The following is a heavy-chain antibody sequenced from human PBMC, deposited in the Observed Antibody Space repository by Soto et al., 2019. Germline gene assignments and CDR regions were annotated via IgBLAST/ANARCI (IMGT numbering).Heavy chain of an antibody. CDR2: ISGSGGST. CDR1: GFTFSNYA. CDR3: AKDQGSSWYEIDY. J-gene: IGHJ4*02. D-gene: IGHD6-13*01. Sequence: EVPLLESGGGLVQPGGSLRLSCAASGFTFSNYAVTWVRQAPGKGLEWVSTISGSGGSTYYADSVKGRFTISSDNSKNTLYLQMNSLRAEDTAVYYCAKDQGSSWYEIDYWGQGTLVTVSS. V-gene: IGHV3-23*01.